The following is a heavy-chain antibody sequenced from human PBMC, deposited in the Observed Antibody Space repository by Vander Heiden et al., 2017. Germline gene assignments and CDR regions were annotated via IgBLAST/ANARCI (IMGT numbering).Heavy chain of an antibody. CDR3: AKDISAAIPFGAFDI. D-gene: IGHD2-2*02. CDR2: ISWNSGSI. V-gene: IGHV3-9*01. CDR1: GFTFDDYA. J-gene: IGHJ3*02. Sequence: EVQLVESGGGLVQPGRSLSLSCAASGFTFDDYAMHWVRQAPGKGLEWVSGISWNSGSIGYADSVKGRFTISRDNAKNSLYLQMNSLRAEDTALYYCAKDISAAIPFGAFDIWGQGTMVTVSS.